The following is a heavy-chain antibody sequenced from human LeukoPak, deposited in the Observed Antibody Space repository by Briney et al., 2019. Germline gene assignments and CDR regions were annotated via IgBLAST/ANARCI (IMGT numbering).Heavy chain of an antibody. V-gene: IGHV3-48*03. CDR3: ARDATRYCSSTSCYDFFDY. J-gene: IGHJ4*02. Sequence: GGSLRLSCAASGFTFSSYEMNWVRQAPGKGLEWVSYISSSGSTIYYADSVKGRFTISRDNAKNSLYLQMNSLRAEDTAVYYCARDATRYCSSTSCYDFFDYWGQGTLVTVSS. CDR2: ISSSGSTI. CDR1: GFTFSSYE. D-gene: IGHD2-2*01.